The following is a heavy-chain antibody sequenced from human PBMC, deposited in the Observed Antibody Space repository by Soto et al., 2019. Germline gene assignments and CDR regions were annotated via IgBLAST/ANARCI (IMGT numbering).Heavy chain of an antibody. Sequence: QLQLVQSGAEVKKPGSSVKVSCKASGGIFSTYAISWLRQAPGQGLEWMGAIIPLFGTPNYAQRFQGRVTITADESTSTAYMELSRLRSEDTAVYYCARDRDDYGSGNYYNRIDFWGQGTLVTVSS. V-gene: IGHV1-69*01. D-gene: IGHD3-10*01. CDR1: GGIFSTYA. CDR2: IIPLFGTP. J-gene: IGHJ4*02. CDR3: ARDRDDYGSGNYYNRIDF.